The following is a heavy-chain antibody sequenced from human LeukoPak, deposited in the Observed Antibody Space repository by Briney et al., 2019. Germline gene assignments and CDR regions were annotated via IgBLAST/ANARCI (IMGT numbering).Heavy chain of an antibody. CDR1: GGSISSSNW. Sequence: SETLSLTCAVSGGSISSSNWWSWVRQPPGQGLEWIGYIYYSGSTYYNPSLKSRVTISVDTSKNQFSLKLSSVTAADTAVYYCANGGYSYGSFDYWGQGTLVTVSS. J-gene: IGHJ4*02. CDR3: ANGGYSYGSFDY. V-gene: IGHV4-4*02. D-gene: IGHD5-18*01. CDR2: IYYSGST.